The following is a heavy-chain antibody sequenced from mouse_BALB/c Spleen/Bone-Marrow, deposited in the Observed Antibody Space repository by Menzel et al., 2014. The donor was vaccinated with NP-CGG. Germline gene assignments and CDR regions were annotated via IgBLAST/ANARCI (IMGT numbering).Heavy chain of an antibody. CDR2: ISNGGGST. V-gene: IGHV5-12-2*01. Sequence: EVQLVESGGNLVQPGGSLKLSCAASGCTFSSYTMSWVRQTPEKRLEWVAYISNGGGSTYYPDTVKGRFTISRDNATNTLYLQMSSLKSEDTAMYYCARQSYEGFAYWGQGTLVTVSA. CDR1: GCTFSSYT. CDR3: ARQSYEGFAY. J-gene: IGHJ3*01. D-gene: IGHD2-3*01.